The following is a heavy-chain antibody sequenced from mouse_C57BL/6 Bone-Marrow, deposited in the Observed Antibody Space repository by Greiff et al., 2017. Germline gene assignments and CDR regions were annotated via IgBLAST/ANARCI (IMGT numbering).Heavy chain of an antibody. CDR1: GFNIKDDY. J-gene: IGHJ1*03. V-gene: IGHV14-4*01. Sequence: EVKLQESGAELVRPGASVKLSCTASGFNIKDDYMHWVKQRPEQGLEWIGWIDPENGDTEYASKFQGKATITADTSSNPAYLQLSRLTSEDAAVYYCTTSYFDVWGTGTTVTVSS. CDR2: IDPENGDT. CDR3: TTSYFDV.